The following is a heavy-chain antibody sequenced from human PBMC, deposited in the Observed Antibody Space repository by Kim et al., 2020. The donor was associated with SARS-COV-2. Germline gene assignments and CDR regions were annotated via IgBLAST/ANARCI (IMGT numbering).Heavy chain of an antibody. CDR3: AKYLSPMIVVVTYHYGMDV. CDR1: GFTFSSYG. J-gene: IGHJ6*02. V-gene: IGHV3-30*18. Sequence: GGSLRLSCAASGFTFSSYGMHWVRQAPGKGLEWVAVISYDGSNKYYADSVKGRFTISRDNSKNTLYLQMNSLRAEDTAVYYCAKYLSPMIVVVTYHYGMDVWGQGTTVTVSS. D-gene: IGHD3-22*01. CDR2: ISYDGSNK.